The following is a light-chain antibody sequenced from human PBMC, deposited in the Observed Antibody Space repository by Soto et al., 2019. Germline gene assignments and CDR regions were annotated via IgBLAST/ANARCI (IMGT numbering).Light chain of an antibody. CDR2: KAS. V-gene: IGKV1-5*03. Sequence: DIQMTQSPSTLSASVGDRVTITCWASQSVRSELAWYQQKPGKAPKLLIYKASNLDSGVSSRFSGSGSGTEFTLTVSSLQPDDFATYYCLQYDSYPLTFGGGTKAEIK. CDR3: LQYDSYPLT. J-gene: IGKJ4*01. CDR1: QSVRSE.